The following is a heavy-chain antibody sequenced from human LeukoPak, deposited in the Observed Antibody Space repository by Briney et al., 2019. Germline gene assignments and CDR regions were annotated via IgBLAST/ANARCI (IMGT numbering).Heavy chain of an antibody. V-gene: IGHV3-30*18. CDR1: GFTFSSYG. CDR2: ISYDGSNK. Sequence: GGSLRLSCAASGFTFSSYGLRWVRQAPGKGLEWVAVISYDGSNKYYADSVKGRFTISRDNSKNTLYLQMNSLRVEDTAVYYCAKGIRYCSSTSCYYVHYYYGMDVWGQGTTVTVSS. J-gene: IGHJ6*02. D-gene: IGHD2-2*01. CDR3: AKGIRYCSSTSCYYVHYYYGMDV.